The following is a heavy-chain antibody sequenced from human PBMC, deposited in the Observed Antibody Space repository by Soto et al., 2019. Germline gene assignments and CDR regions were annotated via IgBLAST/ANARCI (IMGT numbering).Heavy chain of an antibody. Sequence: SETLSLTCTVSGGSXSSSSYFWGWIRQPPGKGLEWIGSIYYSGSTYYNPSLKSRVTVSVDTSKNQFSLKLSSVTAADTAVYYCARHPSDFWFDPRGQGTLVTVSP. D-gene: IGHD2-21*02. J-gene: IGHJ5*02. CDR3: ARHPSDFWFDP. CDR2: IYYSGST. CDR1: GGSXSSSSYF. V-gene: IGHV4-39*01.